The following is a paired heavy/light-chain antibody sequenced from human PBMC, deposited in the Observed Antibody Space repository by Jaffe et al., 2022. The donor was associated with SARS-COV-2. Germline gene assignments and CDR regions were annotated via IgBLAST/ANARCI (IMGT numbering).Heavy chain of an antibody. CDR3: ATRGFDY. J-gene: IGHJ4*02. CDR2: ISENGDTT. V-gene: IGHV3-23*01. D-gene: IGHD3-10*01. CDR1: GFTFNNYV. Sequence: EVQLLESGGGLIQPGRSLRLSCAASGFTFNNYVMNWVRQTPGKGLEWVSAISENGDTTYYNDSVKGRFTISRDNSKNTVYLQMSSLRAEDTATYFCATRGFDYWGQGALVIVSS.
Light chain of an antibody. V-gene: IGKV1-9*01. CDR1: QDISTI. J-gene: IGKJ3*01. Sequence: DIQLTQSPSFLSASIGDTVTIACRASQDISTILAWYQQKPGKAPKLLIYAASTLRDGVPSRFSGGGSGTEFTLTINSLQPEDFATYYCQQLDSFPFTFGPGATVDVK. CDR3: QQLDSFPFT. CDR2: AAS.